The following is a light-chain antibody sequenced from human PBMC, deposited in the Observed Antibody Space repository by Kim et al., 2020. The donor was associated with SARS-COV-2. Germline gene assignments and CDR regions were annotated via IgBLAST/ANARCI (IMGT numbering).Light chain of an antibody. Sequence: GQSITISCTGTSSDVGGYNYVSWYQQHPGKAPKLMIYVVSKRPSGVSNRFSGSKSGNTASLTISGLQAEDEADYYCSSYTSSSTWVFGTGTKVTVL. V-gene: IGLV2-14*04. J-gene: IGLJ1*01. CDR1: SSDVGGYNY. CDR2: VVS. CDR3: SSYTSSSTWV.